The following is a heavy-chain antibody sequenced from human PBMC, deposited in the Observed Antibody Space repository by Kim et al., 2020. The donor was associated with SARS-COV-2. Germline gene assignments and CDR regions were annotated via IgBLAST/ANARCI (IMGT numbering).Heavy chain of an antibody. D-gene: IGHD3-10*01. CDR1: GFTLGSYW. V-gene: IGHV3-7*01. CDR2: IKQDGSEK. Sequence: GGSLRLSCATSGFTLGSYWVSWVRQAPGKGLEWVANIKQDGSEKNYVDSVRGRFTISRDNGKKSVYLQMDSLRPEDTAVYYCTTSPPFPATANRGIRRRSSGGGQGALVTVSS. J-gene: IGHJ4*01. CDR3: TTSPPFPATANRGIRRRSSG.